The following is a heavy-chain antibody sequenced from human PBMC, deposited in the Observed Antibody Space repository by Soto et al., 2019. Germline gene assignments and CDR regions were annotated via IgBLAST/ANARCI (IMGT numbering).Heavy chain of an antibody. CDR3: ARGGFSSSWRFDY. J-gene: IGHJ4*02. CDR2: IVPFIGTT. D-gene: IGHD6-13*01. CDR1: GDTFSSYA. V-gene: IGHV1-69*06. Sequence: QVQLVQSGAEVRKPGSSVKVSCKASGDTFSSYAISWVRQAPGQGLEWMGGIVPFIGTTNYAQNFQGRVTITANNSTSTTYMELTSLRSEDTAVYYCARGGFSSSWRFDYWGQGALVTVSS.